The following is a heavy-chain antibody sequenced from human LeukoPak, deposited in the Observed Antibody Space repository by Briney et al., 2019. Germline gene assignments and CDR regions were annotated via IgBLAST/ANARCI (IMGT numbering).Heavy chain of an antibody. Sequence: SETLSLTCTVSGGSISSGGYYWSWIRQHPGKGLEWIGYIYYSGSTYYNPSLKSRVTISVDTSKNQFSLKLSSVTAADTAVYYCASRGHCGGDCYYDYYCYYMDVWGKGTTVTVSS. CDR2: IYYSGST. CDR3: ASRGHCGGDCYYDYYCYYMDV. CDR1: GGSISSGGYY. V-gene: IGHV4-31*03. J-gene: IGHJ6*03. D-gene: IGHD2-21*02.